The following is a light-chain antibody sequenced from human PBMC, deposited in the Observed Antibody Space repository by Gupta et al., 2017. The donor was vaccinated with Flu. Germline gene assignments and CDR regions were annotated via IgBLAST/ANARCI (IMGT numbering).Light chain of an antibody. CDR3: GTWDRSLSGV. CDR1: NSNMPNYY. V-gene: IGLV1-51*01. Sequence: QKVTISCSGSNSNMPNYYVSWYQQLPGTAPKLLIYDNSKRPSGIPDRFSGSKSGTSATLVITGLQTGDEGDYYCGTWDRSLSGVFGGGTRLTVL. CDR2: DNS. J-gene: IGLJ3*02.